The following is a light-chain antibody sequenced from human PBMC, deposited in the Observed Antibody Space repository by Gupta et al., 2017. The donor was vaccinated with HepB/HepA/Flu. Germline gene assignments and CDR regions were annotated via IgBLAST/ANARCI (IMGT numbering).Light chain of an antibody. J-gene: IGLJ1*01. CDR2: KES. V-gene: IGLV3-25*03. CDR1: ALRKPN. Sequence: SYALTQPPSVSVAPGQTARTTCSGDALRKPNGYWYQQKTGQAPVLVIYKESERPSGIPEGFSGSRSGTTVTLTSSGVQAEDEADYYCQSAEGSGTSYVFGTGTKVTVL. CDR3: QSAEGSGTSYV.